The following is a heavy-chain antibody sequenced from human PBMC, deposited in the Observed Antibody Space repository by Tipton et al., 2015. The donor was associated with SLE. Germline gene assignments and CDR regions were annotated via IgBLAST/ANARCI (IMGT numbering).Heavy chain of an antibody. D-gene: IGHD3-10*01. V-gene: IGHV4-4*02. CDR2: IFHSGST. CDR1: GGSISSSIW. J-gene: IGHJ5*02. CDR3: ASPYYYGSRSFDP. Sequence: TLSLTCTVSGGSISSSIWWTWVRQPPGKGLEWIGEIFHSGSTNYNPPLRGRVTMSLDKSKNQFSLKLSSVTAADTAVYYCASPYYYGSRSFDPWGQGTLVTVSA.